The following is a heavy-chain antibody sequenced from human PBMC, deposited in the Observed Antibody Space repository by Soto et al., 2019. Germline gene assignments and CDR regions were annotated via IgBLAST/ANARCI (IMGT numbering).Heavy chain of an antibody. V-gene: IGHV1-18*01. J-gene: IGHJ4*02. Sequence: QVQLVQSGAEVKKPGASVKVSCKASGYTFFSYGITWVRQAPGQGLEWLGWISAHNGNTNYAQKLQGRGTMTTDTSTSTAYMALRSLRSDDTAVYYCAITKINGYYDTLTGNFDYWGQGTLVTVSS. CDR1: GYTFFSYG. CDR3: AITKINGYYDTLTGNFDY. CDR2: ISAHNGNT. D-gene: IGHD3-9*01.